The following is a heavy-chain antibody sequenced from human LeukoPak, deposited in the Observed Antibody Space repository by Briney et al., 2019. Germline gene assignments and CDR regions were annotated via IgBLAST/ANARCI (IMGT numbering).Heavy chain of an antibody. Sequence: ASVKVSCKPSGYTFTGYYMHWVRHAPEQGLEWMGRIIPNSVGTNYAQKFQGRVTMTRDTSISTAYMELSRLRTDDTAVYYCARGLGWFGELSLNYLDYWGQGTLVTVSS. CDR1: GYTFTGYY. D-gene: IGHD3-10*01. CDR3: ARGLGWFGELSLNYLDY. J-gene: IGHJ4*02. V-gene: IGHV1-2*06. CDR2: IIPNSVGT.